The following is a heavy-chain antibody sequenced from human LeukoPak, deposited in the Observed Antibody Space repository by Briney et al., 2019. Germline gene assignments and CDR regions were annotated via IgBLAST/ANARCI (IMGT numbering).Heavy chain of an antibody. CDR3: VRHGLGSSWFGFDY. D-gene: IGHD6-13*01. Sequence: GESLQISCKGSGYTFTTYWIGWVRQMPGKGLEWMGIIYPGDSDPRYSPSFQGQVTISADKSISTAYLQWSSLKASDSAMYYCVRHGLGSSWFGFDYWGQGTLVSVSS. CDR1: GYTFTTYW. V-gene: IGHV5-51*01. CDR2: IYPGDSDP. J-gene: IGHJ4*02.